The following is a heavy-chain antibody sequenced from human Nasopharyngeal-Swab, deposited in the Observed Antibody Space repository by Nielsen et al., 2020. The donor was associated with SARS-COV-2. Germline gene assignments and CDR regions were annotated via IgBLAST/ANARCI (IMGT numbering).Heavy chain of an antibody. CDR1: GFTFSSYG. J-gene: IGHJ4*02. Sequence: GESLKISCAASGFTFSSYGMHWVRQAPGKGLEWVAVISYDGSNKYYADSVKGRFTISRDNSKNTLYLQMNSLRAEDTAVYYCAKGDSYGDYSADYWGQGTLATVSS. CDR2: ISYDGSNK. CDR3: AKGDSYGDYSADY. D-gene: IGHD4-17*01. V-gene: IGHV3-30*18.